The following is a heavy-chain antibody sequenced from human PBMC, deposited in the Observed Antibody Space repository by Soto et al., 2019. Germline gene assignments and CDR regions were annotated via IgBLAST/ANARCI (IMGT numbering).Heavy chain of an antibody. CDR2: IYSGGST. CDR3: ARDASSGSYLFDY. Sequence: EVQLVESGGGLVQPGGSLRLSCAASGFTVSSNYMSWVRQAPGKGLEWVSVIYSGGSTYYADSVKGRFTISRDNSKNTLYLQMNSLRAEDTAVYYCARDASSGSYLFDYWGQGTLVTVCS. J-gene: IGHJ4*02. V-gene: IGHV3-66*01. D-gene: IGHD1-26*01. CDR1: GFTVSSNY.